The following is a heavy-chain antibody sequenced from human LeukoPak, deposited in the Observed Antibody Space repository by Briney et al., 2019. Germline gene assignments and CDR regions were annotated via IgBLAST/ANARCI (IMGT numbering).Heavy chain of an antibody. J-gene: IGHJ4*02. Sequence: GGSLRLSCAASGFTFSDYAMSWVRQAPPKGLEWVSGISGSGGSTFYADSVKGRFTTSRDNSKNTLYLQMNSLRAEDTAVYYCAKETGYSGYDFGDYWGQGTLVNVSS. V-gene: IGHV3-23*01. CDR2: ISGSGGST. D-gene: IGHD5-12*01. CDR1: GFTFSDYA. CDR3: AKETGYSGYDFGDY.